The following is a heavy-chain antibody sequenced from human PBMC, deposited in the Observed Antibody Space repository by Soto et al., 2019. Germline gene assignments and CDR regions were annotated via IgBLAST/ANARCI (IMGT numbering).Heavy chain of an antibody. Sequence: QVQLVESGGGVVQPGRSLRLSCAASGFTFSSYAMHWVRQAPGKGLEWVAVISYDGSNKYYADSVKGRFTISRDNSKNTLYLQMNSLRAEDTAVYYCARASGFIVGATWVRWGQGTLVTVSS. J-gene: IGHJ4*02. V-gene: IGHV3-30-3*01. CDR2: ISYDGSNK. D-gene: IGHD1-26*01. CDR1: GFTFSSYA. CDR3: ARASGFIVGATWVR.